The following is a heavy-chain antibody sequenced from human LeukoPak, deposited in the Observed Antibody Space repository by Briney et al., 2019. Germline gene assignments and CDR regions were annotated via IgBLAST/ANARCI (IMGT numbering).Heavy chain of an antibody. CDR2: VSGTDGST. CDR1: GFTFSSYT. Sequence: GGSLRLSCAASGFTFSSYTMNWVRQAPEKGLEWVSTVSGTDGSTYYADSVKGRFTISRDNFKDTLYLQMNSLRAGDTAVYYCAKGSSANYYTNFDYWGQGALVTVSS. J-gene: IGHJ4*02. CDR3: AKGSSANYYTNFDY. V-gene: IGHV3-23*01. D-gene: IGHD2-2*02.